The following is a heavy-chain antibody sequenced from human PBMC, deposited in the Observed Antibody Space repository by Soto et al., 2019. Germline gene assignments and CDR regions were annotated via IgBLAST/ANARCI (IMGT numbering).Heavy chain of an antibody. V-gene: IGHV3-7*01. CDR2: IKQDGSEK. Sequence: EVQLVESGGGLVQPGGSLRLSCAASGFTFSSDWMSWVRQAPGKGLEWVANIKQDGSEKYYVDSVKGRFTISRDNAKNSLYLQMNSLRAEDTAVYYCARRGWYYFDYWGQGTLVTVSS. CDR1: GFTFSSDW. CDR3: ARRGWYYFDY. D-gene: IGHD6-19*01. J-gene: IGHJ4*02.